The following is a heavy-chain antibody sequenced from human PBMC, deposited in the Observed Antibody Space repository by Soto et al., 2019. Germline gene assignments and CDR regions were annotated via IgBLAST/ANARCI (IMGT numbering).Heavy chain of an antibody. CDR1: GFTFSSYD. V-gene: IGHV3-13*01. CDR2: IGTAGDT. CDR3: ARGGSSSGWDFDY. Sequence: GGSLRLSCAASGFTFSSYDMHWVRQATGKGLEWVSAIGTAGDTYYPGSVKGRFTISRENAKNSLYLQMNSLRAGDTAVYYCARGGSSSGWDFDYWGQGTLVTVSS. J-gene: IGHJ4*02. D-gene: IGHD6-6*01.